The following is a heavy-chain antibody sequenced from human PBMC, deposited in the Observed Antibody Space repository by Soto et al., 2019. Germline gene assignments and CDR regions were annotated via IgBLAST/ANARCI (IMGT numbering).Heavy chain of an antibody. CDR2: ISYDGSNK. V-gene: IGHV3-30-3*01. CDR1: GFTFSSYA. CDR3: ARGSIAARLLGGIFDY. J-gene: IGHJ4*02. Sequence: GGSLRLSCAASGFTFSSYAMHWVRQAPGKGLEWVAVISYDGSNKYYADSVKGRFTISRDNSKNTLYLQMNSLRAEDTAVYYCARGSIAARLLGGIFDYWGQGTLVTVS. D-gene: IGHD6-6*01.